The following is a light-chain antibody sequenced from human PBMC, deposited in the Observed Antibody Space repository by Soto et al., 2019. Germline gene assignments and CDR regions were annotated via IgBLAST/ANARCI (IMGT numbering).Light chain of an antibody. J-gene: IGLJ2*01. CDR1: ISNIGSNT. CDR3: AVWDDSLGGFVA. V-gene: IGLV1-44*01. Sequence: QAVVTQPPSASGTPGQRVTISCSGSISNIGSNTVNWYQQLPGTAPRLLIYNDDRRPSGVPDRFSGSKSGTSASLAISGLQPEDEADYHCAVWDDSLGGFVAFGGGTKLTVL. CDR2: NDD.